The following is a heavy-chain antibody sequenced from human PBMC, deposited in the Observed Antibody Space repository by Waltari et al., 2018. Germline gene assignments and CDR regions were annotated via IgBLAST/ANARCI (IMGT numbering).Heavy chain of an antibody. CDR1: GGSFNDYY. V-gene: IGHV4-34*02. CDR3: ARVSSYYDFWSSSSYYYYMDV. J-gene: IGHJ6*03. CDR2: IYHSGTT. D-gene: IGHD3-3*01. Sequence: QVQLQQWGAGMLKPSETLSITYAVYGGSFNDYYWRWIRQTPGKGLEWIGEIYHSGTTNYNPALKSRVTISVDTSKKLFSLRLTSVTAADTAVYYCARVSSYYDFWSSSSYYYYMDVWDKGTTVTVSS.